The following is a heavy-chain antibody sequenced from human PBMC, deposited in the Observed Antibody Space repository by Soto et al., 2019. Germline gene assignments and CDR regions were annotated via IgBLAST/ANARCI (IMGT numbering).Heavy chain of an antibody. J-gene: IGHJ6*02. D-gene: IGHD5-18*01. CDR2: IYYSGST. CDR1: GGSISSGDYY. CDR3: ARVRGSKIQLWLEYYYYGMDV. Sequence: SETLSLTCTVSGGSISSGDYYWSWIRQPPGKGLEWIGYIYYSGSTYYNPSLKSRVTISVDTSKNQFSLKLSSVTAADTAVYYCARVRGSKIQLWLEYYYYGMDVWGQGATVTVSS. V-gene: IGHV4-30-4*01.